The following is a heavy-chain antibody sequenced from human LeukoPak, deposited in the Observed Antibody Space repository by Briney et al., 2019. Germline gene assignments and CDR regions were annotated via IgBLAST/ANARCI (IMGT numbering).Heavy chain of an antibody. CDR1: GFIFTSYG. CDR3: VKERGPFDAFDI. Sequence: GGSLRLSCAPSGFIFTSYGMHWVRHAPGKGLEWVAVIWSDGINRYYADSVKGRFTFSRDNSKNTLSLQMNSLRAEDTAVYYCVKERGPFDAFDIWGPGTRVTVSS. V-gene: IGHV3-33*06. J-gene: IGHJ3*02. CDR2: IWSDGINR.